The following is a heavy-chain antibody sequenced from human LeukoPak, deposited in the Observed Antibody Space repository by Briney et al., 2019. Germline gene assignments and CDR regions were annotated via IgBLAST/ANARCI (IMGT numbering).Heavy chain of an antibody. D-gene: IGHD3-22*01. J-gene: IGHJ4*02. CDR2: IIPILGIA. CDR1: GGTFSSYA. V-gene: IGHV1-69*04. CDR3: ARDPPYDSSKSTGSY. Sequence: ASVKVSCKASGGTFSSYAISWVRQAPGQGLEWMGRIIPILGIANYAQKFQGRVTITADKSTSTAYMELSSLRSEDTAVYYCARDPPYDSSKSTGSYWGQGTLVTVSS.